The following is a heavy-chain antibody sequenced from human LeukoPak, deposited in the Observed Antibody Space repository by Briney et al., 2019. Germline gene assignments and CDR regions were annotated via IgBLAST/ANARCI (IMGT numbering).Heavy chain of an antibody. D-gene: IGHD5-24*01. CDR3: ARAPLAAMASTGVLFDH. Sequence: ASVKVSCKASGYTFTGYYMDWVRQAPGQGLEWMGWMNPNSGGAKYAQKFQGRVTMTRDTSISTAYMELSGLRSDDTAAYYCARAPLAAMASTGVLFDHWGQGTLVTVSS. J-gene: IGHJ4*02. CDR1: GYTFTGYY. V-gene: IGHV1-2*02. CDR2: MNPNSGGA.